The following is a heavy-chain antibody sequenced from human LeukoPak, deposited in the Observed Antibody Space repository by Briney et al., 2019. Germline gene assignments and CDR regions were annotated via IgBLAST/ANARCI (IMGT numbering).Heavy chain of an antibody. Sequence: AGGSLRLSCAASGFTFRNYAMYWVRQAPGRGLEWAAVVSFDGNTTFCSDSVKGRFAISRDNSKNTLYLEMNSLRPEDTAVYYCARFRAATTRSDYWGQGTLVTVSP. J-gene: IGHJ4*02. CDR2: VSFDGNTT. D-gene: IGHD1/OR15-1a*01. V-gene: IGHV3-30*09. CDR3: ARFRAATTRSDY. CDR1: GFTFRNYA.